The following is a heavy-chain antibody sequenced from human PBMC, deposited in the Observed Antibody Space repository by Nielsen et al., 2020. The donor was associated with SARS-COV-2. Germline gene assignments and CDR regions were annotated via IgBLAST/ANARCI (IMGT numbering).Heavy chain of an antibody. Sequence: GGSLRLSCAASGFTFSSYSMNWVRQAPGKGLEWVSSISSSSSYIYYADSAKGRFTISRDNAKNSLYLQMNSLRAEDTAVYYCARDALYYYYMDVWGKGTTVTVSS. CDR3: ARDALYYYYMDV. CDR1: GFTFSSYS. CDR2: ISSSSSYI. J-gene: IGHJ6*03. V-gene: IGHV3-21*01.